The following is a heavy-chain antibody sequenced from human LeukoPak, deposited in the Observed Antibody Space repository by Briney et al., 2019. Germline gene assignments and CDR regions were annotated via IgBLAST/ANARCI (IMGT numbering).Heavy chain of an antibody. CDR1: GGSISSYY. D-gene: IGHD2-21*01. CDR3: ARVGGYCGGDCYS. Sequence: PSETLSLTCTVSGGSISSYYWSWIRQPPGKGLEWIGYIYYSGSTNYNPSLKSRVTISVDTSKNQFSLKLSSVTAADTAVYYCARVGGYCGGDCYSWGQGILVTVSS. CDR2: IYYSGST. V-gene: IGHV4-59*01. J-gene: IGHJ4*02.